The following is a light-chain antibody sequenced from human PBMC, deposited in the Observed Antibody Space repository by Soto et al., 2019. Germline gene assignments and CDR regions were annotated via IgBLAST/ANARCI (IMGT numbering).Light chain of an antibody. CDR3: QSYDTSLSGVI. CDR1: SSNIGAGYD. Sequence: QSVLTQTPSVSGAPGQKITMSCTGSSSNIGAGYDVHWYQQVPGAAPRLLIYADNNRPSGVPDRFSASKSGTSASLAITGLQDEEEASYYCQSYDTSLSGVIFGAGTKVTVL. J-gene: IGLJ2*01. CDR2: ADN. V-gene: IGLV1-40*01.